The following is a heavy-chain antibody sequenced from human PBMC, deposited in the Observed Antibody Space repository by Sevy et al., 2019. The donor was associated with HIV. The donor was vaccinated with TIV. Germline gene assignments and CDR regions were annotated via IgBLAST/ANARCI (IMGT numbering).Heavy chain of an antibody. J-gene: IGHJ6*02. CDR2: ISYDGSHK. V-gene: IGHV3-30-3*01. CDR1: GFPFSSYA. Sequence: GGSLRLSCAASGFPFSSYAMHWVRQAPGKGLQWVAVISYDGSHKYYADSVKGRFTLSRDNFKNTVYLQMNSLRAEDTAVYYCARDESNPVGYYYSGMDVWSQGTTVTVSS. D-gene: IGHD1-26*01. CDR3: ARDESNPVGYYYSGMDV.